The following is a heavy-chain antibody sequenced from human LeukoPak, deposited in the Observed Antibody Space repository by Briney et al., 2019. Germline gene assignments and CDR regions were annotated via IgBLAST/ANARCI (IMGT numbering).Heavy chain of an antibody. CDR1: GFTFSSYS. CDR3: ATSKGLSMAARPPDY. Sequence: GGSLRLSCAASGFTFSSYSMNWVRQAPGKGLEWVSSISSSSSYIYYADSVKGRFTISRDNAKNSLYLQMNSLRAEDTAVYYCATSKGLSMAARPPDYWGQGTLVTVSS. J-gene: IGHJ4*02. V-gene: IGHV3-21*01. CDR2: ISSSSSYI. D-gene: IGHD6-6*01.